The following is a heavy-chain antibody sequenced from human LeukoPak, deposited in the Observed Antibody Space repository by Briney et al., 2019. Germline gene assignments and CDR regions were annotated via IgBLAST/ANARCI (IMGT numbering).Heavy chain of an antibody. Sequence: PGGSLRLSCAASGFTFSSYWMSWVRQAPGKGLEWVANIKQDGSEKYYVDSVKGRFTISRDNAKNSLYLQMNSLRAEDTAVYYCARVEEGYGSGRRENYYYYMDVWGKGTTVTISS. CDR1: GFTFSSYW. CDR3: ARVEEGYGSGRRENYYYYMDV. V-gene: IGHV3-7*01. CDR2: IKQDGSEK. D-gene: IGHD3-10*01. J-gene: IGHJ6*03.